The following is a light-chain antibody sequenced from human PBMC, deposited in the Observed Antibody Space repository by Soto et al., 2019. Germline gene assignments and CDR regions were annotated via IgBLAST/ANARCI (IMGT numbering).Light chain of an antibody. CDR1: SSNIGSNP. Sequence: LTQPPSASGTPGQRVTISCSGSSSNIGSNPVSWYQHLPGTAPKLLIYNNNQRPSGVPDRISGSKSSTSASLAIGGLQSEDEDDYYCAAWDDRLNGVVFGGGTKLTVL. CDR2: NNN. CDR3: AAWDDRLNGVV. J-gene: IGLJ2*01. V-gene: IGLV1-44*01.